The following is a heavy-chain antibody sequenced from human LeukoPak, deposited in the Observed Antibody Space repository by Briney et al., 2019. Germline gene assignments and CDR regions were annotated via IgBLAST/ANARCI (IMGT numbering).Heavy chain of an antibody. CDR2: ISSSSSYI. CDR1: GFTFSTYS. CDR3: ARGTTVVNCFDP. D-gene: IGHD4-23*01. J-gene: IGHJ5*02. Sequence: GGSLRLSCAASGFTFSTYSMNWVRQAPGKGLEWVSSISSSSSYIYYADSVKGRFTISRDNAKNSLYLQMNRLRAEDTAVYYSARGTTVVNCFDPWGQGTLVTVSS. V-gene: IGHV3-21*01.